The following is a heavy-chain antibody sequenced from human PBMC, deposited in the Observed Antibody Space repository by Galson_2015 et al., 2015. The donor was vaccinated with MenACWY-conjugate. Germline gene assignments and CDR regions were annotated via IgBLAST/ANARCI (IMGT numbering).Heavy chain of an antibody. D-gene: IGHD3-22*01. CDR1: GFTFSNAW. Sequence: SLRLSCAASGFTFSNAWMNWVRQAPGKGLEWVGRIKSKTDGGTTDYAAPVKGRFTISRDDSKNTLYLQMNSLKTEDTAVYYCTAPTINDYDSSGYRIEIDYWGQGTLVTVSS. V-gene: IGHV3-15*07. J-gene: IGHJ4*02. CDR3: TAPTINDYDSSGYRIEIDY. CDR2: IKSKTDGGTT.